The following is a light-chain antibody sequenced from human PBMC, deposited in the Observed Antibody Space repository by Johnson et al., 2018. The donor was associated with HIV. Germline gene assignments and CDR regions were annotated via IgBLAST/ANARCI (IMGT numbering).Light chain of an antibody. J-gene: IGLJ1*01. CDR2: DND. Sequence: QSVLTQPPSVSAAPGQKVTISCSGSSSNIGNNYVSWYQQVPGTAPKLLIYDNDKRPSGIPDRFSASKSGTSATLDITGLQSGDEADYYCGTWDASLSVNVFGPGTKVTVL. CDR3: GTWDASLSVNV. CDR1: SSNIGNNY. V-gene: IGLV1-51*01.